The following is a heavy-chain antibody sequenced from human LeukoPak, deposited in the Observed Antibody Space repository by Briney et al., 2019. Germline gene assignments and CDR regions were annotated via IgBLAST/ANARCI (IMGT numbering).Heavy chain of an antibody. CDR3: ARVNRGVWGSYRSSIDY. D-gene: IGHD3-16*02. V-gene: IGHV4-31*03. CDR1: GGSTSSGGYY. CDR2: IYYSGST. Sequence: SETLSLTCTVSGGSTSSGGYYWSWIRQHPGKGLEWIGYIYYSGSTYYNPSLKSRVTISVDTSKNQFSLKLSSVTAADTAVYYCARVNRGVWGSYRSSIDYWGQGTLVTVSS. J-gene: IGHJ4*02.